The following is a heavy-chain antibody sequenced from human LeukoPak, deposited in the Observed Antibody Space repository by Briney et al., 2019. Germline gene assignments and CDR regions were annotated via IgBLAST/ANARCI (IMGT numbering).Heavy chain of an antibody. Sequence: GGSLRLSCAASGFTFSSYAMTWVRQAPGQGLEWVSGIRDSGGTTYYADSAKGRFTISRNNSKNPLYLQMNSLRADDTAVYCCAKPIGGILRGNFDYWGQGTLVTASS. CDR2: IRDSGGTT. V-gene: IGHV3-23*01. CDR3: AKPIGGILRGNFDY. J-gene: IGHJ4*02. D-gene: IGHD1-26*01. CDR1: GFTFSSYA.